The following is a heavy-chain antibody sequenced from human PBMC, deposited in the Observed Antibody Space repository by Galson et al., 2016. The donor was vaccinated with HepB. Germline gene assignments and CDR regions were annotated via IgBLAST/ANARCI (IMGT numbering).Heavy chain of an antibody. Sequence: SLRLSCAASGFTFSRYEMNWVRQAPGKGLEWVSYISSSGTTIYYADSVKGRFTISRDNAKNSLYLQMNSLRDVDTAVYYCARPRDNYGHAIDIWGQGTMVTVSS. D-gene: IGHD3-10*01. J-gene: IGHJ3*02. V-gene: IGHV3-48*03. CDR3: ARPRDNYGHAIDI. CDR1: GFTFSRYE. CDR2: ISSSGTTI.